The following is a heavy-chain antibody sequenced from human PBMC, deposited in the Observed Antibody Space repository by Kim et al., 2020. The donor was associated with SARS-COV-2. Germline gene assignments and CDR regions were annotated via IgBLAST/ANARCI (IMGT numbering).Heavy chain of an antibody. Sequence: GESLKISCEGSGYSFTDFWIARVRHMPGKGLEWMGIVSPADSITKYSPSFQGQVTISADKSISAAFLPWSSLKASDTAMYSCARCHYSDSGGPYWANSFD. V-gene: IGHV5-51*01. J-gene: IGHJ3*01. CDR1: GYSFTDFW. CDR3: ARCHYSDSGGPYWANSFD. D-gene: IGHD1-26*01. CDR2: VSPADSIT.